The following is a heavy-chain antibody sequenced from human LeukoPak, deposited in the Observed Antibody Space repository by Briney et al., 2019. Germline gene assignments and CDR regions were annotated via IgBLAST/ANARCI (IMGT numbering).Heavy chain of an antibody. CDR2: IYSGGST. CDR3: AGRPYSSSSPYYYYYGMDV. CDR1: GFTFSRDG. D-gene: IGHD6-6*01. J-gene: IGHJ6*02. Sequence: GGSLRLSCAASGFTFSRDGMHWVRQAPGKGLEWVSVIYSGGSTYYADSVKGRFTISRDNSKNTLYLQMNSLRAEDTAVYYCAGRPYSSSSPYYYYYGMDVWGQGTTVTVSS. V-gene: IGHV3-66*01.